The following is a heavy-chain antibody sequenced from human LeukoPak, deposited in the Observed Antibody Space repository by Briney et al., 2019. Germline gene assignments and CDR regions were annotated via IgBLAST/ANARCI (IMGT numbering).Heavy chain of an antibody. CDR1: GFTFSSYA. J-gene: IGHJ4*02. CDR2: ISGSGGST. D-gene: IGHD6-13*01. CDR3: ATSFGPVIAAAGTGAD. Sequence: GGSLRLSCAASGFTFSSYAMNWVRQAPGKGLEWVSAISGSGGSTYYADSVKGRFTISRDNFKNTLYLQMNSLRVEATAVYYCATSFGPVIAAAGTGADWGQGTLVTVSS. V-gene: IGHV3-23*01.